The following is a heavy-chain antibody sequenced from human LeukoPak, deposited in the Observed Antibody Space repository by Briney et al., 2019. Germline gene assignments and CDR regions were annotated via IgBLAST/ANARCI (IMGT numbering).Heavy chain of an antibody. CDR1: GGTFSSYA. Sequence: SVKVSRKASGGTFSSYAISWVRQAPGQGLEWMGRIIPILGIANYAQKFQGRVTITADKSTSTAYMELSSLRSEDTAVYYCARAMYSRIAARPNYYGMDVWGQGTTVTVSS. CDR3: ARAMYSRIAARPNYYGMDV. V-gene: IGHV1-69*04. CDR2: IIPILGIA. D-gene: IGHD6-6*01. J-gene: IGHJ6*02.